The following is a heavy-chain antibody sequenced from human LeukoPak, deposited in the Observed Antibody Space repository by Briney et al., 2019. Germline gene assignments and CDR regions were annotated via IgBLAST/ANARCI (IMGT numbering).Heavy chain of an antibody. V-gene: IGHV1-2*02. CDR3: ARDQSFYDAGDQRFDY. CDR2: INPSTDGT. J-gene: IGHJ4*02. Sequence: ASVTVSCKTSGYTFTGYFIDWVRQAPGLGLEWMGWINPSTDGTNYAQMLQRRVNMTRDTSISTAYMELSSLISDDTAVYYCARDQSFYDAGDQRFDYWGQGTPVRVSS. CDR1: GYTFTGYF. D-gene: IGHD2/OR15-2a*01.